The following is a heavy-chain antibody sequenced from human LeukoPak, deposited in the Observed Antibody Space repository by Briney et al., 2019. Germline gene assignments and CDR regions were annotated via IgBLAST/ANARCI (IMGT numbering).Heavy chain of an antibody. D-gene: IGHD6-6*01. CDR1: GGSISSYY. J-gene: IGHJ4*02. Sequence: SETLSLTCTVSGGSISSYYWSWIRQPPGKGLEWIGYIYYSGSTNYNPSLKSRVTISVDTSKTQFSLKLRSVTAADTAVYYCARTFALSSIAAEHDYWGQGTLVTVSS. CDR2: IYYSGST. V-gene: IGHV4-59*01. CDR3: ARTFALSSIAAEHDY.